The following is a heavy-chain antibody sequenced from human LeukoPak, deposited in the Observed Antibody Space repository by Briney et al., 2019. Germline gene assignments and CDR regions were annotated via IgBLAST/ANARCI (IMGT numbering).Heavy chain of an antibody. CDR3: ARGLRTRDCSSTSCSYYFDY. D-gene: IGHD2-2*01. CDR2: INHSGST. Sequence: SETLSLTCAVYGGSFSGYYWSWIRQPPGKGLEWIGEINHSGSTNYNPSLKSRVTISVDTSKNQFSLKLSSVTAADTAVYYCARGLRTRDCSSTSCSYYFDYWGRGTLVTVSS. CDR1: GGSFSGYY. J-gene: IGHJ4*02. V-gene: IGHV4-34*01.